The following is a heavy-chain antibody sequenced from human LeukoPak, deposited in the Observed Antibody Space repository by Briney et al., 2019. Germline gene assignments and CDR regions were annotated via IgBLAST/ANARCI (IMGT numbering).Heavy chain of an antibody. D-gene: IGHD2-2*01. CDR1: GFTFSNAW. V-gene: IGHV3-15*01. CDR2: IKSKTDGGTT. J-gene: IGHJ4*02. CDR3: TTGSDIVVVPAAEFDY. Sequence: GGSLRLSCAASGFTFSNAWMSWVHQAPGKGLEWVGRIKSKTDGGTTDYAAPVKGRFTISRDDSKNTLYLQMNSLKTEDTAVYYCTTGSDIVVVPAAEFDYWGQGTLVTVSS.